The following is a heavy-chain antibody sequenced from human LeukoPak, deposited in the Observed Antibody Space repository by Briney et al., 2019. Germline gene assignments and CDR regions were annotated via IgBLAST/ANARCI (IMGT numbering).Heavy chain of an antibody. CDR1: GFTFSSYA. D-gene: IGHD1-26*01. Sequence: GGSLRLSCAASGFTFSSYAMSWVRQAPGKGLEWVSGISASGGVTYSAESVRGRFTISRDNSKNTLYLQMNSLRVDDTAAYYCATISGSFEYLDYWGQGTLVTVSS. CDR2: ISASGGVT. V-gene: IGHV3-23*01. CDR3: ATISGSFEYLDY. J-gene: IGHJ4*02.